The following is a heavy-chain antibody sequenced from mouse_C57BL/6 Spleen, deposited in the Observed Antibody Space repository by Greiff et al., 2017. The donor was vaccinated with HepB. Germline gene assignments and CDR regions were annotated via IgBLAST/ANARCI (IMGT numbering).Heavy chain of an antibody. D-gene: IGHD1-1*01. Sequence: QVQLQQSGPELVKPGASVKISCRASGYTFTDYYINWVKQRPGQGLEWIGWIFPGSGSTYYNEKFKGKATLTVDKSSSTAYMLLSSLTSEDSAVYFCARRGYYGSSYSYYFDDWGQGTTLTVSS. CDR2: IFPGSGST. CDR1: GYTFTDYY. J-gene: IGHJ2*01. V-gene: IGHV1-75*01. CDR3: ARRGYYGSSYSYYFDD.